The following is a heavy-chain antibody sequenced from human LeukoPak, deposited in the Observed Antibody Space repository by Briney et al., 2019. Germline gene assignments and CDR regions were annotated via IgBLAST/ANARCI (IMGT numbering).Heavy chain of an antibody. CDR2: IKQDGSET. D-gene: IGHD5-12*01. CDR3: ARESDIVARNWFDP. V-gene: IGHV3-7*01. CDR1: GFTFSSYW. J-gene: IGHJ5*02. Sequence: PGGSLRLSCAASGFTFSSYWMSWVRQAPGKGLEWVASIKQDGSETYYVDSVKGRFTISRDNAKNSLYLQMNSLRAEDTAVYYCARESDIVARNWFDPWGQGTLVTVSS.